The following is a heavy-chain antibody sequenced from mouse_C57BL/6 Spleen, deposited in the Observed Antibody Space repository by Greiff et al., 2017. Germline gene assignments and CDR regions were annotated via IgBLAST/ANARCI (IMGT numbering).Heavy chain of an antibody. J-gene: IGHJ2*01. CDR1: GYTFTSYW. Sequence: QVQLQQPGAELVRPGSSVKLSCKASGYTFTSYWMHWVKQRPIQGLEWIGNIDPSDSETHYNQKFKDKATLTVDKSSSTAYMQLSSLTSEDSAVEYCARSGTGSSSFDYWGQGTTLTVSS. V-gene: IGHV1-52*01. CDR3: ARSGTGSSSFDY. D-gene: IGHD1-1*01. CDR2: IDPSDSET.